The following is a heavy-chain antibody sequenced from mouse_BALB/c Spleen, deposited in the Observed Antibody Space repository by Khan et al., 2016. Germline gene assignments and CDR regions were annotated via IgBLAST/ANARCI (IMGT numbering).Heavy chain of an antibody. CDR3: ARRRFDGYFDV. J-gene: IGHJ1*01. CDR2: INPDSSTI. D-gene: IGHD1-1*01. V-gene: IGHV4-1*02. Sequence: EVKLLESGGGLVQPGGSLKLSCAASGFDFSRYWMTWVRQAPGKGLEWIGEINPDSSTINYTPSLKDKFIISRDNAKNTLCLQMSKVRSEDTVLYYCARRRFDGYFDVWGAGTTVTVSS. CDR1: GFDFSRYW.